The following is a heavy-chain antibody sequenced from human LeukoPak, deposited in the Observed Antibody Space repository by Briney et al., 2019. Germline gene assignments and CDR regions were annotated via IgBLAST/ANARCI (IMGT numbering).Heavy chain of an antibody. V-gene: IGHV3-49*03. J-gene: IGHJ4*02. CDR3: TRAPLLPYYDFWSGPFDY. D-gene: IGHD3-3*01. CDR1: GFTFGDYA. Sequence: GGSLRLSCTASGFTFGDYAMSWSRQAPGKGLEWVGFIRSKAYGGTTEYAASVKGRFTISRDDSKSIAYLQMNSLKTEDTAVYYCTRAPLLPYYDFWSGPFDYWGQGTLVTVSS. CDR2: IRSKAYGGTT.